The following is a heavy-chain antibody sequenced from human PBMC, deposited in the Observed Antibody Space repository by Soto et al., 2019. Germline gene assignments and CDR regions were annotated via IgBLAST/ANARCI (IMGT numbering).Heavy chain of an antibody. CDR2: IYYSGST. D-gene: IGHD6-13*01. CDR1: GGSISSGGYY. Sequence: SETLSLTCTVSGGSISSGGYYWSWIRQHPGKGLEWIGYIYYSGSTYYNPSLKSRVTISVDTSKNQFSLKLSSVTAADTAVYYCARDHPAGIAAPNWGQGTLVTVSS. J-gene: IGHJ4*02. V-gene: IGHV4-31*03. CDR3: ARDHPAGIAAPN.